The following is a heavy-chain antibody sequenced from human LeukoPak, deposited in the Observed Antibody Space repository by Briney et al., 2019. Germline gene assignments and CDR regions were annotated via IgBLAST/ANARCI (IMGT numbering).Heavy chain of an antibody. D-gene: IGHD6-6*01. J-gene: IGHJ6*02. CDR3: ARGSSSSVFYYYYGMDV. CDR1: GGSISSYY. CDR2: IYYSGST. Sequence: SETLSLTCTVSGGSISSYYWSWIRQPPGKGLEWIGYIYYSGSTNYNPSLKSRVTISVGTSKNQFSLKLSSVTAADTAVYYCARGSSSSVFYYYYGMDVWGQGTTVTVSS. V-gene: IGHV4-59*01.